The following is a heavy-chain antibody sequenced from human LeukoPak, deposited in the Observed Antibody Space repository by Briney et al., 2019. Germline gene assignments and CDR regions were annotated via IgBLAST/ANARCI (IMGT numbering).Heavy chain of an antibody. V-gene: IGHV4-59*01. Sequence: SETLSLTCTVSGDSISSYYWSWIRQPPGKGLEWIGYIYYSGSTNYNPSLKSRVTISVDTSKNQFSLKLSSVTAADTAVYYCARLELPDAFDIWGQGTMVTVPS. CDR2: IYYSGST. D-gene: IGHD1-26*01. CDR3: ARLELPDAFDI. CDR1: GDSISSYY. J-gene: IGHJ3*02.